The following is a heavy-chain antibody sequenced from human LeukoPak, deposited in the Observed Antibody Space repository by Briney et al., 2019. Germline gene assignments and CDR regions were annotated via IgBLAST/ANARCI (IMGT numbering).Heavy chain of an antibody. Sequence: PGGSLRLACAASGFTFSSHWMSWVRQAPGQGLEWVANIKQDGSEKYYVDSVKGRFTISRDNAKNSLYLQMNSLRAEDTAVYYCARDRCSSTSCYPDNYCYYGMDVWGQGTTATVSS. CDR2: IKQDGSEK. V-gene: IGHV3-7*01. CDR3: ARDRCSSTSCYPDNYCYYGMDV. D-gene: IGHD2-2*01. J-gene: IGHJ6*02. CDR1: GFTFSSHW.